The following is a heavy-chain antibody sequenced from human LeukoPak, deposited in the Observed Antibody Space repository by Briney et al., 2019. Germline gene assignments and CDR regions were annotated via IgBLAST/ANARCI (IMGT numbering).Heavy chain of an antibody. Sequence: GESLKISCNGSGYXFSAHWIGWVRQMSGKGLEWMGIIYPGDSDTRYSPSFQGQVTISADKSFSTAYLQWSTLKASDTAIYYCVRRGSSGSPDYWGQGTLVTVSS. J-gene: IGHJ4*02. CDR3: VRRGSSGSPDY. V-gene: IGHV5-51*01. CDR1: GYXFSAHW. CDR2: IYPGDSDT. D-gene: IGHD1-26*01.